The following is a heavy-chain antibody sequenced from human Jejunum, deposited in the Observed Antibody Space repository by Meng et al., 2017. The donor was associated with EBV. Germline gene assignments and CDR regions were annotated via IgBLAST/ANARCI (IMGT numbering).Heavy chain of an antibody. D-gene: IGHD3-22*01. CDR2: IIPIFGRT. V-gene: IGHV1-69*06. J-gene: IGHJ4*02. Sequence: GQVVQVGAGVKKPGSSVKGSCKASGGTFSSYVINWVRQAPGQGLEWMGGIIPIFGRTNYALEFQDRVTITADKFTSTVYMEMSSLKSEDTAVYYCARDQGRDYDSSTYYTHWGRGTLVTVSS. CDR3: ARDQGRDYDSSTYYTH. CDR1: GGTFSSYV.